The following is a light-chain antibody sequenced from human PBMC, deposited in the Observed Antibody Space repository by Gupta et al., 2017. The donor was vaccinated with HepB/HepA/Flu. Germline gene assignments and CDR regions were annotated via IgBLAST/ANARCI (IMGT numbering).Light chain of an antibody. CDR2: KDS. Sequence: SSELTQPPSVSVSPGQTARITCSGDALPKQYAYWYQQKPGQAPVLVIYKDSERPSGIPERFSGSSSGKTVTLTISGVQAEDEADYYCQSADSSGTSGVFGGGTKLTVL. CDR3: QSADSSGTSGV. CDR1: ALPKQY. V-gene: IGLV3-25*03. J-gene: IGLJ2*01.